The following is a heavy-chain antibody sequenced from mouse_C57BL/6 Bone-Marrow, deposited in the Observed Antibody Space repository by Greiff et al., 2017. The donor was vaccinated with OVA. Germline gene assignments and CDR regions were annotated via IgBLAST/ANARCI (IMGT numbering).Heavy chain of an antibody. Sequence: VQLQQPGPELVKPGASVKISCKASGYTFTDYYMNWVKQSHGKSLEWIGDINPNNGGTSYNQKFKGKATLTVDKSSSTAYMELRSLTSEDSAVYYCARGGYFDVWGTGTTVTVSS. CDR1: GYTFTDYY. CDR3: ARGGYFDV. J-gene: IGHJ1*03. V-gene: IGHV1-26*01. CDR2: INPNNGGT.